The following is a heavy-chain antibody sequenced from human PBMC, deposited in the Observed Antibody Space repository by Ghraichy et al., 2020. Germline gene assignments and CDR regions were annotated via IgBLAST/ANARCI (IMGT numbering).Heavy chain of an antibody. CDR1: GGSISSGGYY. CDR2: IYYSGST. CDR3: ARVIWGSSDSLPDE. D-gene: IGHD3-16*01. Sequence: SETLSLTCTVSGGSISSGGYYWSWIRQHPGKGLEWIGYIYYSGSTYYNPSLKSRVTISVDTSKNQFSLKLSSVTAADTAVYYCARVIWGSSDSLPDEWGQGTLVTVSS. J-gene: IGHJ4*02. V-gene: IGHV4-31*03.